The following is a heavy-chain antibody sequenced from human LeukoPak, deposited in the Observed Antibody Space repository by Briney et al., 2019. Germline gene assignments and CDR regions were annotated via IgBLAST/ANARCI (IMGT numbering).Heavy chain of an antibody. CDR3: ARDVLAAPGTFDY. CDR1: GGSFSGYY. CDR2: INHSGSA. Sequence: SETLSLTCAVYGGSFSGYYWSWIRQPPGKGLEWIGEINHSGSANYNPSLKSRVTISVDTSKNQFSLKLSSVTAADTAVYYCARDVLAAPGTFDYWGQGALVTVSS. V-gene: IGHV4-34*01. J-gene: IGHJ4*02. D-gene: IGHD6-13*01.